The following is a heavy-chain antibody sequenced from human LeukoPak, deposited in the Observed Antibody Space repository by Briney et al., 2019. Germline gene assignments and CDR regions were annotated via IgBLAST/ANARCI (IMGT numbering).Heavy chain of an antibody. CDR3: ARHSSGWYSDAFDI. Sequence: SETLSLTCTVSGGSISSGGYYWSWIRQPPGKGLEWIGYIYHSGSTYYNPSLKSRVTISVDRSKNQFSLKLSSVTAADTAVYYCARHSSGWYSDAFDIWGQGTMVTVSS. V-gene: IGHV4-30-2*01. J-gene: IGHJ3*02. CDR2: IYHSGST. CDR1: GGSISSGGYY. D-gene: IGHD6-19*01.